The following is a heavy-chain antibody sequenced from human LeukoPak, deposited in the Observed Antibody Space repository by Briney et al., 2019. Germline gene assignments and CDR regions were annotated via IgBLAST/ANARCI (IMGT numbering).Heavy chain of an antibody. D-gene: IGHD3-22*01. CDR2: IYHSGST. J-gene: IGHJ4*02. CDR1: GGSISSYY. CDR3: ASHPWGYYYDSSGYYDY. V-gene: IGHV4-59*08. Sequence: SETLSLTCTVSGGSISSYYWSWIRQPPGKGLEWSGSIYHSGSTYYNPSLKSRVTISVDTSKNQFSLKLSSVPAADTAVYYCASHPWGYYYDSSGYYDYWGQRTLATVSS.